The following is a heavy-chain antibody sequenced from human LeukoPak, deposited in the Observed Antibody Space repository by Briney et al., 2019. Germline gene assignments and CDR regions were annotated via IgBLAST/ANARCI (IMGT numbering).Heavy chain of an antibody. Sequence: RPGGSLRLSCAASGFTFSNYWMHWVRQAPGKGLVWVSRINIDGSSTNNADSVKGRFTISRDTSKNTLYLQMNSLRAEDTAVYYCARGRDGRGYYAEFDYWGQGTLVTVSS. D-gene: IGHD1-26*01. CDR1: GFTFSNYW. CDR3: ARGRDGRGYYAEFDY. CDR2: INIDGSST. V-gene: IGHV3-74*01. J-gene: IGHJ4*02.